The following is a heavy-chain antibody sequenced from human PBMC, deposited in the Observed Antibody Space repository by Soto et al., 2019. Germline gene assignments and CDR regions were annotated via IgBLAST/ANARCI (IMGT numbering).Heavy chain of an antibody. D-gene: IGHD5-18*01. V-gene: IGHV4-59*08. Sequence: ASETLSLTCTVSGGSISSYYWSWIRQPPGKGLEWIGYIYYSGSTNYNPSLKSRVTIAVDTSKNQFSLKLSSVTAADTAVYYCARSGYSYGYYYYYMDVWGKGTTVTVSS. CDR2: IYYSGST. CDR1: GGSISSYY. CDR3: ARSGYSYGYYYYYMDV. J-gene: IGHJ6*03.